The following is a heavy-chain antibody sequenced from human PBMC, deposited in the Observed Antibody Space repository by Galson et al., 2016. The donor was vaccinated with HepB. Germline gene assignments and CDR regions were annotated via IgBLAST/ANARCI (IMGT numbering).Heavy chain of an antibody. CDR2: ISYDGSNK. J-gene: IGHJ3*02. D-gene: IGHD2-15*01. CDR3: ARAYCRGGSCYGDAFDI. V-gene: IGHV3-30-3*01. Sequence: SLRLSCAASGITFSAYAMHWVRQAPGKGLEWVAIISYDGSNKYYADSVKGRFTISRDNSKNTLYLQMNSLRAEDTAVYYCARAYCRGGSCYGDAFDIWGQGTLVTVSS. CDR1: GITFSAYA.